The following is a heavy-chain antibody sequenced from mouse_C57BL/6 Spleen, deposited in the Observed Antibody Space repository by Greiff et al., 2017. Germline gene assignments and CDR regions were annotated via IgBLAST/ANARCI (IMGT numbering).Heavy chain of an antibody. CDR3: ARGGLRRGTAYLDY. D-gene: IGHD2-4*01. V-gene: IGHV1-67*01. J-gene: IGHJ2*01. CDR1: GYTFTDYA. CDR2: ISTYYGDA. Sequence: LQESGPELVRPGVSVKISCKGSGYTFTDYAMHWVKQSHAKSLEWIGVISTYYGDASYNQKFKDKATMTVDKTSSTAYMELARLTSEDSAVYYCARGGLRRGTAYLDYWGQGTTLTVSS.